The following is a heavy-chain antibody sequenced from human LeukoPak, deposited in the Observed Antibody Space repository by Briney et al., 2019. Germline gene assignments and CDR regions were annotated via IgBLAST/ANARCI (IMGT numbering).Heavy chain of an antibody. D-gene: IGHD2-2*01. Sequence: GGSLRLSCAASGFTFSSYAMSWVRQAPGKGLEWVSAISGSGGSTYYADSVKGRFTVSRDNSKNTLYLQMNSLRAEDTAVYYCAKDSAEIVVVPAATDYWGQGTLVTVSS. CDR1: GFTFSSYA. V-gene: IGHV3-23*01. CDR2: ISGSGGST. CDR3: AKDSAEIVVVPAATDY. J-gene: IGHJ4*02.